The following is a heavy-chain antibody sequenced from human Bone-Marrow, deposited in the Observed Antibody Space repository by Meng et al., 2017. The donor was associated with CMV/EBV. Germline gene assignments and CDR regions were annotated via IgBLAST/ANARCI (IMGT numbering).Heavy chain of an antibody. V-gene: IGHV3-66*01. CDR1: GFTFSSYE. J-gene: IGHJ3*02. CDR3: AVDCSSTSCYFINDAFDI. CDR2: IYSGGST. Sequence: GESLKISCAASGFTFSSYEMNWVRQAPGKGLEWVSVIYSGGSTYYADSVKGRFTISRDNSKNTLYLQMNSLRAEDTAVYYCAVDCSSTSCYFINDAFDIWGQGTMVTVSS. D-gene: IGHD2-2*01.